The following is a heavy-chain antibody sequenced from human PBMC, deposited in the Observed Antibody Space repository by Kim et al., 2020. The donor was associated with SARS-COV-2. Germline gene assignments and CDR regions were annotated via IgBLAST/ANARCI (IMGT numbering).Heavy chain of an antibody. J-gene: IGHJ4*02. V-gene: IGHV3-23*01. Sequence: GGSLRLSCAASGFTFSSYAMSWVRQAPGKGLEWVSAISGSGGSTYYADSVKGRFTISRDNSKNTLYLQMNSLRAEDTAVYYCAKNGARGSYLAPFDYWGQGTLVTVSS. D-gene: IGHD1-26*01. CDR1: GFTFSSYA. CDR2: ISGSGGST. CDR3: AKNGARGSYLAPFDY.